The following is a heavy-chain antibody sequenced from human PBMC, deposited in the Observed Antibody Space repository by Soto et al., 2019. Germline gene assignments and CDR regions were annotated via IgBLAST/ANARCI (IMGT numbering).Heavy chain of an antibody. CDR2: MNPNSGNT. V-gene: IGHV1-8*01. Sequence: ASVKVSCKASGYTFTSYDINWVRQATGQGLEWMGWMNPNSGNTGYAQKFQGRVTMTRNPSISTAYMELSSLRSEDTAVYYCARGALNYYGSGSYYDYWGQGTLVTVSS. CDR3: ARGALNYYGSGSYYDY. CDR1: GYTFTSYD. D-gene: IGHD3-10*01. J-gene: IGHJ4*02.